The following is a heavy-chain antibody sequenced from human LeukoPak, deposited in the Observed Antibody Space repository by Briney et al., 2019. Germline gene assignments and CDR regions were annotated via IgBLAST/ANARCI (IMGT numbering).Heavy chain of an antibody. CDR3: ARKGLGGELGGFDS. CDR1: GFTFSSYG. J-gene: IGHJ4*02. Sequence: GGSLRLSCAASGFTFSSYGMHWVRQAPGKGLEWVAVISSDGSNKYYADSVKGRFTISRDNSKNTLYLQMNSLRAEDTALYHCARKGLGGELGGFDSWGQGTLVTVSS. CDR2: ISSDGSNK. D-gene: IGHD1-7*01. V-gene: IGHV3-30*03.